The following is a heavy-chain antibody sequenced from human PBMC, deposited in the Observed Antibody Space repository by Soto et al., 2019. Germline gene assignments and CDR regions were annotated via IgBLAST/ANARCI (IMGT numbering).Heavy chain of an antibody. CDR1: GYTFTGYY. V-gene: IGHV1-2*04. J-gene: IGHJ6*02. Sequence: QVQLVQSGAEVKKPGASVKVSCKASGYTFTGYYMHWVRQAPGQGLEWMGWINPNSGGTNYAQKLQGWVSMARDTSISTAYMELSRLRSDDTAVYYCAREPSRYYYDSSGLAGMDVWGQGTTVTVSS. D-gene: IGHD3-22*01. CDR2: INPNSGGT. CDR3: AREPSRYYYDSSGLAGMDV.